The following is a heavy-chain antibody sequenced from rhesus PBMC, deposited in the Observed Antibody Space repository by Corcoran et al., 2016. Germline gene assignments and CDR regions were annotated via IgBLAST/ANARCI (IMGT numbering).Heavy chain of an antibody. CDR2: ISGSGGST. CDR1: GRSISSSNW. CDR3: ARDLAGNTVTIDY. Sequence: QLQLQESGPGLVKPSETLSLTCAVPGRSISSSNWLIWVRQPPRKGLEWIGRISGSGGSTSYNPSLKSRVTISTDTSKNQFSLKLSSVTAADTAVYYCARDLAGNTVTIDYWGQGVLVTVSS. V-gene: IGHV4-57*01. J-gene: IGHJ4*01. D-gene: IGHD4-23*01.